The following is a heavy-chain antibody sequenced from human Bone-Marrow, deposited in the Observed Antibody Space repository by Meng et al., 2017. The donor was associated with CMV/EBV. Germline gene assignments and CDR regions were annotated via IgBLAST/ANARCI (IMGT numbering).Heavy chain of an antibody. CDR2: INHSGST. J-gene: IGHJ3*02. Sequence: SETLSLTCAVYGGSFSGYYWSWIRQPPGKGLEWIGEINHSGSTNYNLSLKSRVTISVDTSKNQFSLKLSSVTAADTAVYYCARGFNDFWSGYYKVKAFDIWGQGTMVTVSS. CDR1: GGSFSGYY. V-gene: IGHV4-34*01. CDR3: ARGFNDFWSGYYKVKAFDI. D-gene: IGHD3-3*01.